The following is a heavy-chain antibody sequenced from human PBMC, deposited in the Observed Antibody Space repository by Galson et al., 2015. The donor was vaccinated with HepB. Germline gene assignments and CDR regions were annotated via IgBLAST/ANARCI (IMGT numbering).Heavy chain of an antibody. CDR2: IIPILGIA. J-gene: IGHJ4*02. D-gene: IGHD3-22*01. V-gene: IGHV1-69*02. Sequence: SVKVSCKASGGTXSSYTISWVRQAPGQGLEWMGRIIPILGIANYAQKFQGRVTITADKSTSTAYMELSSLRSEDTAVYYCARGLSAVAGLADYYDSSGYLVPGGDFDYWGQXXLVTVSS. CDR3: ARGLSAVAGLADYYDSSGYLVPGGDFDY. CDR1: GGTXSSYT.